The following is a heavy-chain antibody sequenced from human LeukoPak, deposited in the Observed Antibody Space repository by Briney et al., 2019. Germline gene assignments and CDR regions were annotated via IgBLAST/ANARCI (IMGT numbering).Heavy chain of an antibody. D-gene: IGHD6-13*01. J-gene: IGHJ4*02. CDR1: GFTFSSYA. Sequence: GGSLRLSCAASGFTFSSYAMSWVRQAPGKGLEWVSAICGSGGSTYYADSVKGRFTISRDNSKNTLYLQMNSLRAEDTAVYYCAKPYSSSWYGFDYWGQGTLVTVSS. V-gene: IGHV3-23*01. CDR2: ICGSGGST. CDR3: AKPYSSSWYGFDY.